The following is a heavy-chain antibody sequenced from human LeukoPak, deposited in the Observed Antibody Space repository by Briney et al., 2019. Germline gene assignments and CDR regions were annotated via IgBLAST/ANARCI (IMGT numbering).Heavy chain of an antibody. V-gene: IGHV1-24*01. Sequence: RASVKVSCKVSGYTLTELSMHWVRQAPGKGLEWMGGFDPEDGETIYAQKFQGRVTMTEDTSTDTAYMELSSLRSEDTAAYYCATDKLYSSSSFKWGYWGQGTLVTVSS. CDR3: ATDKLYSSSSFKWGY. CDR1: GYTLTELS. D-gene: IGHD6-6*01. J-gene: IGHJ4*02. CDR2: FDPEDGET.